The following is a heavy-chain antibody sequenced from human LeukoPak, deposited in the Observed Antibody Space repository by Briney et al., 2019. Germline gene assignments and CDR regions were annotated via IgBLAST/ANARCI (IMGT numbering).Heavy chain of an antibody. D-gene: IGHD3-22*01. CDR3: ARSIRGPDSSGYYYDY. CDR2: IYYSGST. V-gene: IGHV4-59*01. CDR1: GGSISSYY. J-gene: IGHJ4*02. Sequence: SETLSLTCTVSGGSISSYYWSWIRQPPGKGPEWIGYIYYSGSTNYNPSLKSRVTISVDTSKNQFSLKQSSVTAADTAVYYCARSIRGPDSSGYYYDYWGQGTLVTVSS.